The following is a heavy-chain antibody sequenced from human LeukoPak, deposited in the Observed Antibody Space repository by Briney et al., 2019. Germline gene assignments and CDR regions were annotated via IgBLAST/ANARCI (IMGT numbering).Heavy chain of an antibody. CDR3: ARLFHPALSGNYPFDY. Sequence: PSQTLSLTCTVSGGSICSGGYYWSWIRQPPGKGLEWIAYIYYSGSTSYNPSLKSRVTISVDASKNQFSLKLNSVTAADTAMYYCARLFHPALSGNYPFDYWGQGTLVTVSS. CDR2: IYYSGST. J-gene: IGHJ4*02. CDR1: GGSICSGGYY. V-gene: IGHV4-61*08. D-gene: IGHD1-26*01.